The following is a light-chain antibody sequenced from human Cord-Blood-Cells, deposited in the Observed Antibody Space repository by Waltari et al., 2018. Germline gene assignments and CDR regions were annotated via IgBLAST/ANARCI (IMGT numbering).Light chain of an antibody. CDR2: EVS. CDR3: SSYTSSSTLV. V-gene: IGLV2-14*01. Sequence: QSALTKPASVSGSPGQSNTISCTGTSSDVGGYTYVSWYQQHPGKAPKLMIYEVSNRPSGVSNRFSGSKSGNTASLTISGLQAEDEADYYCSSYTSSSTLVFGTGTKVTVL. CDR1: SSDVGGYTY. J-gene: IGLJ1*01.